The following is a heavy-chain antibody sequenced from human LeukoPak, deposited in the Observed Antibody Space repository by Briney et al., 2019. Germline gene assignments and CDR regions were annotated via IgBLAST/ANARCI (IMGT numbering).Heavy chain of an antibody. CDR2: ISAYNGNT. CDR3: ASLRGRSIAAAGGFGWFDP. J-gene: IGHJ5*02. V-gene: IGHV1-18*01. CDR1: GYTFTSYG. D-gene: IGHD6-13*01. Sequence: GASVKVSCKASGYTFTSYGISWVRQAPGQGLEWMGWISAYNGNTNYAQKLQGRVTMTTDTSTSTAYMELRSLRSDDTAVYYCASLRGRSIAAAGGFGWFDPWGQGTLVTVSS.